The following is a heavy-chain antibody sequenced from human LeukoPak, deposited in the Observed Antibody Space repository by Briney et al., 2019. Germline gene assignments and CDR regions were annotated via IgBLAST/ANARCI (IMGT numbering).Heavy chain of an antibody. CDR1: GFTFSSYW. CDR2: IYSGGST. J-gene: IGHJ4*02. V-gene: IGHV3-53*01. CDR3: VIAAAGTDY. Sequence: GGSLRLSCAASGFTFSSYWMHWVRQAPGKGLEWVSVIYSGGSTYYADSVKGRFTISRDNSKNTLYLQMNSLRAEDTAVYYCVIAAAGTDYWGQGTLVTVSS. D-gene: IGHD6-13*01.